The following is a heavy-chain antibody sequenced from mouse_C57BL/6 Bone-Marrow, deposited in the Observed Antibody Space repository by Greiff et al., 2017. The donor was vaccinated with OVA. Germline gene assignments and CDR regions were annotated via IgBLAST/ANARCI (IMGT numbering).Heavy chain of an antibody. CDR1: GYTFTSYW. V-gene: IGHV1-59*01. CDR2: IDPSDSYT. CDR3: ARGRLPFSY. J-gene: IGHJ3*01. D-gene: IGHD2-2*01. Sequence: QVQLQQPGAELVRPGTSVKLSCKASGYTFTSYWMHWVKQRPGQGLEWIGVIDPSDSYTNYNQKFKGKATLTVDTSSSTAYMQLSSLTSEDPAVFYCARGRLPFSYWGKGALVSVSA.